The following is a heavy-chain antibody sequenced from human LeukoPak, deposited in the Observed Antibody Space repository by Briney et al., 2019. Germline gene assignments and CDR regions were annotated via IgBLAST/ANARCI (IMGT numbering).Heavy chain of an antibody. CDR1: GGSISSSSYY. CDR3: ARRGNTYYGSGSYYSNAEYFQH. D-gene: IGHD3-10*01. CDR2: IYYSGST. V-gene: IGHV4-39*01. Sequence: SETLSLTCTVPGGSISSSSYYWGWIRQPPGKGLEWIGSIYYSGSTYYNPSLKSRVTISVDTSKNQFSLKLSSVTAADTAVYYCARRGNTYYGSGSYYSNAEYFQHWGQGTLVTVSS. J-gene: IGHJ1*01.